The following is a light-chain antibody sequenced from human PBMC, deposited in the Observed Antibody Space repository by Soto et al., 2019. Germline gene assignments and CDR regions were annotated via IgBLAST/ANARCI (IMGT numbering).Light chain of an antibody. CDR1: QSVLYSSSNKNY. CDR3: QQYCSSPWT. CDR2: WAS. V-gene: IGKV4-1*01. Sequence: DIVMTQSPDSLAVSLGESATINCRSSQSVLYSSSNKNYLAWYQQKPGQPPKLLIYWASARESGVTDRCSGSGSGTDFTLTISSLQAEDVAVYYCQQYCSSPWTFGQGTKVEIK. J-gene: IGKJ1*01.